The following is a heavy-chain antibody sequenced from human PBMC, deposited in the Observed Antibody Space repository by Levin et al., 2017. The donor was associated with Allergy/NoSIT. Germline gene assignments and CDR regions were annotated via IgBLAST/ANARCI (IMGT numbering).Heavy chain of an antibody. CDR3: AKDENSSGYKRGLDI. D-gene: IGHD3-22*01. CDR2: ISDSGGST. V-gene: IGHV3-23*01. J-gene: IGHJ3*02. CDR1: GLSFSNYA. Sequence: PGGSLRLSCTASGLSFSNYAMTWVRQAPGKGLEWVSTISDSGGSTYYADSVKGRFTISRENSKNTLYVQMNSLRAEDTAVYYCAKDENSSGYKRGLDIWGQGTMVTVSS.